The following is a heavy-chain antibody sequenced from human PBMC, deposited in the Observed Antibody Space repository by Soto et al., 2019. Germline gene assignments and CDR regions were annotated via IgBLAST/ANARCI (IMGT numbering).Heavy chain of an antibody. J-gene: IGHJ6*02. V-gene: IGHV3-74*01. D-gene: IGHD6-19*01. CDR2: INSDGSST. CDR3: ARDLWIAVAGGYYYYYGMDV. Sequence: GGSLRLSCAASGFTFSSYWMHWVRQAPGKGLVWVSRINSDGSSTSYADSVKGRFTISRDNAKNTLYLQMNSLRAEDTAVYYCARDLWIAVAGGYYYYYGMDVWGQGTTVTVSS. CDR1: GFTFSSYW.